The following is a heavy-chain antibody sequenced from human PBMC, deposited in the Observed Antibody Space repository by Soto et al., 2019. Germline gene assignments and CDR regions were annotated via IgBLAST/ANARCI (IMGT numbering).Heavy chain of an antibody. D-gene: IGHD3-3*01. J-gene: IGHJ4*02. Sequence: QVQLVESGGGVVQPGRSLRLSCAASGFSFSAFGMHWVRQAPGKGLEWIAVISNDGKSEHYADSVKGRFTISRDNSKNTFYLQMNGLSVEDTAVYYCAKTITTVGVSSTGRGALLDNWGQGILVSVSS. CDR2: ISNDGKSE. CDR1: GFSFSAFG. V-gene: IGHV3-30*18. CDR3: AKTITTVGVSSTGRGALLDN.